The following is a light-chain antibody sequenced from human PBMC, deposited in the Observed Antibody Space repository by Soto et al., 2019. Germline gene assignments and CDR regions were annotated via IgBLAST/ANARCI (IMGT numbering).Light chain of an antibody. CDR3: QQSFSTPFT. Sequence: DIPMTQSPSSLSASVADRVTITCRASQSVSYYLNWYQQKPGKAPKLLIYAASSLQGGVPSRFSGSGSGTDFTLTISSLQPEDFATYYCQQSFSTPFTFGQGTKLEIK. CDR2: AAS. J-gene: IGKJ2*01. CDR1: QSVSYY. V-gene: IGKV1-39*01.